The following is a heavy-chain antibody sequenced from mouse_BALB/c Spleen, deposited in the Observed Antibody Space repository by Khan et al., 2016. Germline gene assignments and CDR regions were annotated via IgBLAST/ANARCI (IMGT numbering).Heavy chain of an antibody. J-gene: IGHJ4*01. CDR2: ISYSGST. D-gene: IGHD1-1*01. Sequence: EVQLQESGPSLVKPSQTLSLTCSVTGDSITSGYWNWIRKFPGNKLEYMGYISYSGSTYYNPSLKSRISITRDTSKNQYYLQLNSVTTEDTATYYCARYDGSSYVRAIDYWGQGTSVTVSS. V-gene: IGHV3-8*02. CDR3: ARYDGSSYVRAIDY. CDR1: GDSITSGY.